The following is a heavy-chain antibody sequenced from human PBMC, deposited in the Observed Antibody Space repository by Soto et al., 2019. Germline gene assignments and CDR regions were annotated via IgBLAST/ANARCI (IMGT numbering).Heavy chain of an antibody. CDR2: IIPIFGTA. CDR1: GGTFSSYA. CDR3: ASSQRATEGAFDI. Sequence: SVKVSCKASGGTFSSYAISWVRQAPGQGLEWMGGIIPIFGTANYAQKYQGRVTITADESTSTAYMELSSLRSEDTAVYSCASSQRATEGAFDIWGQGXMVTLSS. V-gene: IGHV1-69*13. D-gene: IGHD5-12*01. J-gene: IGHJ3*02.